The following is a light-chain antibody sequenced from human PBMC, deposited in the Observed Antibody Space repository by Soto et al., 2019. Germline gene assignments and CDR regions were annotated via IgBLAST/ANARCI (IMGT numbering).Light chain of an antibody. V-gene: IGKV3-20*01. CDR1: QSVTSNF. CDR2: DAS. CDR3: HQYGTSPLT. J-gene: IGKJ4*01. Sequence: IVLTQSPGTLSLSPGERATLPCRASQSVTSNFLAWYQQTPGQAPRLLVYDASSRATGIPERFSGSGSGTDFTFTISRVEPEDLGVYYCHQYGTSPLTFGGGTKVEIK.